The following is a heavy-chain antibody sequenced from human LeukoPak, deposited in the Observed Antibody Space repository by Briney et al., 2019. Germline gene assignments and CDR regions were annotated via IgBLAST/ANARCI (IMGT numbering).Heavy chain of an antibody. J-gene: IGHJ6*03. CDR3: AREKAALAAGYMDV. CDR2: IYYSGST. V-gene: IGHV4-59*13. D-gene: IGHD2-15*01. CDR1: GGSISSYY. Sequence: SETLSLTCTVSGGSISSYYWSWIRQPPGKGLEWIGYIYYSGSTNYNPSLKSRVTISVDTSKNQFSLKLSSVTAADTAVYYCAREKAALAAGYMDVWGQGTTVTISS.